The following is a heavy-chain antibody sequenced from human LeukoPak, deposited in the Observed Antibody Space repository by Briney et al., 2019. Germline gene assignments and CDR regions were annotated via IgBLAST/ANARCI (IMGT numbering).Heavy chain of an antibody. CDR2: VHHTGSA. V-gene: IGHV4-59*01. CDR1: GISLSTYY. Sequence: KPSETQSLTCTVSGISLSTYYWSWVRQPPGKGLEWIGYVHHTGSADYNPSLKSRVTISLDMSKSQFSLKLTSATAADTAVYYCARDSWDYIAMDVWGPGTTVTVSS. J-gene: IGHJ6*02. CDR3: ARDSWDYIAMDV. D-gene: IGHD4/OR15-4a*01.